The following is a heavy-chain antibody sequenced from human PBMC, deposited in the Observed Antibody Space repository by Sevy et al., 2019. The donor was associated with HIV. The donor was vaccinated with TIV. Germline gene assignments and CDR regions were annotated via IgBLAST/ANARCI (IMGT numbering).Heavy chain of an antibody. CDR1: GDSLSEIS. J-gene: IGHJ4*02. D-gene: IGHD3-16*01. Sequence: ASVKVSCKVFGDSLSEISTHWVRQGPGKGFEWMGGFNVEDGEAIYAEKFQDRLTMTEDKSTDTAYMELRSLRFEDTAVYYCVVLWGLDYWGQGTLVTVSS. CDR2: FNVEDGEA. V-gene: IGHV1-24*01. CDR3: VVLWGLDY.